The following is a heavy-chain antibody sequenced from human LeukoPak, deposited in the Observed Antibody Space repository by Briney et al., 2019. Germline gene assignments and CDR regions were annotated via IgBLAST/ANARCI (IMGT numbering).Heavy chain of an antibody. CDR1: GGSFSGYY. CDR2: INHSGST. Sequence: SETLSLTCAVYGGSFSGYYWGWIRQPPGKGLEWIGEINHSGSTNYNPSLKSRVTISVDTSKNQFSLKLSSVTAADTAVYYCARALIGNYYDYVWESYRPYYFDYWGQGTLVTVSS. J-gene: IGHJ4*02. D-gene: IGHD3-16*02. V-gene: IGHV4-34*01. CDR3: ARALIGNYYDYVWESYRPYYFDY.